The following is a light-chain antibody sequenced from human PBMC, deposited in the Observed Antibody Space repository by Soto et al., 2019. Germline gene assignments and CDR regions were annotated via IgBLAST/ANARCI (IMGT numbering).Light chain of an antibody. CDR1: QSFSSSF. J-gene: IGKJ1*01. CDR2: GAS. CDR3: QQYDRSPWT. V-gene: IGKV3-20*01. Sequence: EIVLTQSPGTLSLSPGERATLSCRASQSFSSSFLAWYQQKAGQAPSLLIYGASSRATGIPDRFSGSGSGTDFTLTISRLEPEDFAVYYCQQYDRSPWTFGQGTKVEIK.